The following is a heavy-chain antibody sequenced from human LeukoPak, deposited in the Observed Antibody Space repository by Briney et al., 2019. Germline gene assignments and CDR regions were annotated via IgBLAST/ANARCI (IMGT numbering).Heavy chain of an antibody. CDR1: GFTFSNYA. Sequence: GGSLRLSCAASGFTFSNYAMHWVRQAPGKGPEWVAFIRSDGSSKYDIDSVKGRFSISRDNSKNTVYLEMNGLRPEDTAVYYCAQDGVTFYDVCSGFYMANWGQGTLVSVSS. CDR2: IRSDGSSK. V-gene: IGHV3-30*02. D-gene: IGHD3-3*01. J-gene: IGHJ4*02. CDR3: AQDGVTFYDVCSGFYMAN.